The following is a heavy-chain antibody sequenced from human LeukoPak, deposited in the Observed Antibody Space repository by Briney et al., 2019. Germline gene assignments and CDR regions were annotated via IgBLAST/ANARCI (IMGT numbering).Heavy chain of an antibody. CDR2: ISSSSSTI. J-gene: IGHJ4*02. CDR3: ARAYVWGSYRYFDY. CDR1: GFTFSSYS. D-gene: IGHD3-16*02. Sequence: PGGSRRLSCAASGFTFSSYSMNWVRQAPGKGLEWVSYISSSSSTIYYADSVKGRFTISRDNAKNSLYLQMNSLRAEDTAVYYCARAYVWGSYRYFDYWGQGTLVTVSS. V-gene: IGHV3-48*04.